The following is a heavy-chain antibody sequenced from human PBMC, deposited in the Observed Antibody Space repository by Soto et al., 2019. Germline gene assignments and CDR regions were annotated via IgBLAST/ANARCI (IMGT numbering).Heavy chain of an antibody. Sequence: EVQLVQSEAEVRKPGDSLKISCKGSGNTFTNNWILWVRQMPGRGLEWLGVIYPDDSDTRYNPSFVGHIIISADKSIYTAYLQWTSLRASDTALYYCASGGLRDGYNSWGQGTLVSVSS. CDR1: GNTFTNNW. J-gene: IGHJ4*02. CDR3: ASGGLRDGYNS. D-gene: IGHD3-16*01. V-gene: IGHV5-51*01. CDR2: IYPDDSDT.